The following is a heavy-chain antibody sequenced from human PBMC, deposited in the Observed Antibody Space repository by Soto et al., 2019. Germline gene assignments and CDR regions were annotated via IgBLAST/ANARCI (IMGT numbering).Heavy chain of an antibody. V-gene: IGHV1-18*01. Sequence: QVQLVQSGAEVKKPGASVKVSCKASGYTFTSYGISWVRQAPGQGLEWMGWIRAYNGNTNYAQNLRGTATMTQDTSPSTAYMELRSLRSADTAVYFCARDVPSFGVAVGYGMDVWGQGTTVTVSS. CDR3: ARDVPSFGVAVGYGMDV. D-gene: IGHD6-19*01. J-gene: IGHJ6*02. CDR1: GYTFTSYG. CDR2: IRAYNGNT.